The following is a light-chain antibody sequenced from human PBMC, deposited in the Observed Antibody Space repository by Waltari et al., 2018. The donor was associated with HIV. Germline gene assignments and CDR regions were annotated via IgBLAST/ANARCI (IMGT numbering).Light chain of an antibody. CDR2: DAA. CDR3: QQYNIRPRGNT. Sequence: DIVMTQSPAILSVSPGERVTLSCRASQSVGSNSAWYQQKLGQAPRLLIYDAATRAAEIPVRFSGSGSGTEFTLTIDSLQSEDFATYYCQQYNIRPRGNTFGQGTKLQIK. CDR1: QSVGSN. J-gene: IGKJ2*01. V-gene: IGKV3-15*01.